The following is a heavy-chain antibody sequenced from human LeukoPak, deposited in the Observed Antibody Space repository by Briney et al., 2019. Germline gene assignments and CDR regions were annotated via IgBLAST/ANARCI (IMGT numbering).Heavy chain of an antibody. V-gene: IGHV3-7*01. CDR2: IKQDGSEK. CDR3: ARDKNVWFGELFGY. Sequence: GGSLRLSCAASGFTFSSYWMSWVRQAPGKGLEWVANIKQDGSEKYYVDSVKGRFTISRDNAKNSLYLQMNSLRAEDTAVYYCARDKNVWFGELFGYWGQGTLVTVSS. D-gene: IGHD3-10*01. CDR1: GFTFSSYW. J-gene: IGHJ4*02.